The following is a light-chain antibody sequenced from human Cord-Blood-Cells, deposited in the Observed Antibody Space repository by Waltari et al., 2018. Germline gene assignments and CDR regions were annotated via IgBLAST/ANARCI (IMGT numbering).Light chain of an antibody. J-gene: IGLJ3*02. CDR3: CSDAGSYTWV. CDR1: TSDVGGYNY. CDR2: DVS. V-gene: IGLV2-11*01. Sequence: QPALTQPRSVSGSPGQSVTLSCTGPTSDVGGYNYVSWYQQHPGKAPKLMIYDVSKRPSGVPDRFSGSKSGNTASLTISGLQAEDEADYYCCSDAGSYTWVFGGGTKLTVL.